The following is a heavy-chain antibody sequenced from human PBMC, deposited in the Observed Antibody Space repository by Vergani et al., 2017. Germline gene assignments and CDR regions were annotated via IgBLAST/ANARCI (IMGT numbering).Heavy chain of an antibody. V-gene: IGHV3-21*01. J-gene: IGHJ4*02. CDR3: ASHVLNTIFGVVISDY. Sequence: EVQLVESGGGLVKPGGSLRLSCAASGFTFSSYSMNWVRQAPGKGLEWVSSISSSSSYIYYADSVKGRFTISRDNAKNSLYLQMNSLRAEDTAVYYCASHVLNTIFGVVISDYWGQGTLVTVSS. CDR2: ISSSSSYI. D-gene: IGHD3-3*01. CDR1: GFTFSSYS.